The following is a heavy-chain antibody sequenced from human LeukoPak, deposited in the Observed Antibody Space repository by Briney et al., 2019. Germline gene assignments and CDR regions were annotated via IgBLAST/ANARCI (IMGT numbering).Heavy chain of an antibody. D-gene: IGHD3-22*01. CDR1: GFTFSNVW. V-gene: IGHV3-15*01. CDR2: IKTNAVGATT. Sequence: PGGSLRLSCAASGFTFSNVWMSWVRQAPGKGLEWVGRIKTNAVGATTDYAAPVKGRFTISRDDSKNSMFLQMNSLKTEDTAAYYCTTVTYDSSGFDFWGQGTLVTVSS. CDR3: TTVTYDSSGFDF. J-gene: IGHJ4*02.